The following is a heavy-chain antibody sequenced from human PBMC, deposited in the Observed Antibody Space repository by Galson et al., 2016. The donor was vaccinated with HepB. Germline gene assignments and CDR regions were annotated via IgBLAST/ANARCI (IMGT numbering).Heavy chain of an antibody. V-gene: IGHV3-23*01. Sequence: SLRLSCAASGFTFSSYVMSWVRQAPGKGLEWVSGISGSGGSTYYADSVKGRFTISRDNSKNTLSLQINGLRAEDTALYYCVKDHRGWGQGTLVTVSS. J-gene: IGHJ4*02. D-gene: IGHD1-14*01. CDR3: VKDHRG. CDR1: GFTFSSYV. CDR2: ISGSGGST.